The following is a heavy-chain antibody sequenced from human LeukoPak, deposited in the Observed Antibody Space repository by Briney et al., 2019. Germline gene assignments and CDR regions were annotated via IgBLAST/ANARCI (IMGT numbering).Heavy chain of an antibody. D-gene: IGHD6-13*01. CDR2: MNPNSGNT. Sequence: ASVTVSCKASGYTFTIYDINWVRQAPGQGRERMGWMNPNSGNTGYAQKFQARVTMTRNTSISTAYMELSSLRSEDTAVYYCARKQLVRSKKSYFDSWGQGTLVTVSS. CDR1: GYTFTIYD. CDR3: ARKQLVRSKKSYFDS. J-gene: IGHJ4*02. V-gene: IGHV1-8*01.